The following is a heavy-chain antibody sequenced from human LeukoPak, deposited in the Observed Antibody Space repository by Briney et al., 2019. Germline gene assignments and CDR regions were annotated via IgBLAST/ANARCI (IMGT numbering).Heavy chain of an antibody. V-gene: IGHV4-39*01. Sequence: PSETLSLTCTVSGGSISSSSSYWGWIRQPPGKGLEWIASIYYSGSTYYNPSLKSRVTISVDTSKNQFSLRLSSVTAADTAVYYCARQVGERPYYYYGMDVWGQGITVTVSS. J-gene: IGHJ6*02. CDR1: GGSISSSSSY. CDR2: IYYSGST. CDR3: ARQVGERPYYYYGMDV. D-gene: IGHD3-16*01.